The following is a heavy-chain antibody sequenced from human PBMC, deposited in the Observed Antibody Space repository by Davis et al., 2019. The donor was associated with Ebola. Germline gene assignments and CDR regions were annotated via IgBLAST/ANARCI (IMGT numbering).Heavy chain of an antibody. CDR1: EFAFSQNV. Sequence: GESLKISCATSEFAFSQNVMNWVRQAPGRGLEWVAVISSDAATTFYADSVRGRFTISRDNSRNTLFLQMNSLRVEDTAVYHGATDPPHTETGGFPIWGQGTMVTVSS. J-gene: IGHJ3*02. V-gene: IGHV3-23*01. CDR2: ISSDAATT. D-gene: IGHD2-15*01. CDR3: ATDPPHTETGGFPI.